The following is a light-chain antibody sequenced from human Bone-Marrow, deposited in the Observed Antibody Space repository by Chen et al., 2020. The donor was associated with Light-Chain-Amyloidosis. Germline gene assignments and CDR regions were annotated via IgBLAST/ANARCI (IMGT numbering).Light chain of an antibody. CDR1: QNISSY. J-gene: IGKJ1*01. CDR2: AAS. CDR3: QQSYSPSWT. Sequence: DIQMTQSPSSLSASIGDRVTITCRASQNISSYLNWYQQKPGKAPKLLIYAASSLQSGVPSRFSGSGSGTEFTLTIISLQPEDFATYHCQQSYSPSWTFGQGTKVESK. V-gene: IGKV1-39*01.